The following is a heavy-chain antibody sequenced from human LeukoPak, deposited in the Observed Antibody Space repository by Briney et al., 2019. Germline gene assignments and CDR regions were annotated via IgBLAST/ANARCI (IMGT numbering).Heavy chain of an antibody. CDR3: ARGGALDYYYYMDV. V-gene: IGHV4-34*01. J-gene: IGHJ6*03. CDR1: GGSFSNYN. Sequence: SETLSLTCAVYGGSFSNYNWNWIRQPPGKGLEWIGEINHSGSTNYNPSLKSRVTISVDSSKNQLSLNLISVTAADTAVYYCARGGALDYYYYMDVWGKGTTVTVSS. CDR2: INHSGST. D-gene: IGHD3-16*01.